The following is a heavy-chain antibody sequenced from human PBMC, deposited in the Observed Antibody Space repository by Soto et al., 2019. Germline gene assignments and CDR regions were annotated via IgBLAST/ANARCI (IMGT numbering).Heavy chain of an antibody. V-gene: IGHV4-31*03. CDR3: ARFSIVVVPAATYFDY. D-gene: IGHD2-2*01. CDR1: GGSISSGGYY. Sequence: SETLSLTCTVSGGSISSGGYYWSWIRQHPGKGLEWIGYIYYSGSTYYNPSLKSRVTISVDTSKNQFSLKLSSVTAADTAVYYCARFSIVVVPAATYFDYWGQGTLVTVSS. CDR2: IYYSGST. J-gene: IGHJ4*02.